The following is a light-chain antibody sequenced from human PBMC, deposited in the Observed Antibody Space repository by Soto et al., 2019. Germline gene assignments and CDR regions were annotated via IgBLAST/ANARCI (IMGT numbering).Light chain of an antibody. CDR3: SSYAAGSNFV. Sequence: QSVLTQPPSASGSPGQSVTISCTGTSSDVGGYNYVSLYQQHPGKAPKLMIDEVTKRPSGVPDRFSGSKSGNTASLTVSGLQAEDEAGYYCSSYAAGSNFVFGTGTKLTVL. V-gene: IGLV2-8*01. J-gene: IGLJ1*01. CDR1: SSDVGGYNY. CDR2: EVT.